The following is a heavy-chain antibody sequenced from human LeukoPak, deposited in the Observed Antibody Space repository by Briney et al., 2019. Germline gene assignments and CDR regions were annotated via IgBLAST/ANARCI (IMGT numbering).Heavy chain of an antibody. D-gene: IGHD3-22*01. V-gene: IGHV1-18*01. Sequence: GASVKVSCKASGSTFTSYGISWVRQAPGQGLEWMGWISAYNGSTNYAQKLRGRVTMTTDTSTSTAYMELRSLRSDDTAVYYCARDYYYDSSGPGYWGQGTLVTVSS. CDR3: ARDYYYDSSGPGY. CDR1: GSTFTSYG. CDR2: ISAYNGST. J-gene: IGHJ4*02.